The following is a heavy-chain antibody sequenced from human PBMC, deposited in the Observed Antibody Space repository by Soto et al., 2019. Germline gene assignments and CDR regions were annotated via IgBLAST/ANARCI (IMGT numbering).Heavy chain of an antibody. CDR3: ARLLWSRGDWFDP. D-gene: IGHD3-10*01. J-gene: IGHJ5*02. CDR1: GGSISSYY. Sequence: QVQLQESGPGLVKPSETLSLTCTVSGGSISSYYWSWIRQPPGKGLEWIGYIYYSGSTNYNPSRKSRVTISVDTSKNQFSLKLSSVTAADTAVYYCARLLWSRGDWFDPWGQGTLVTVSS. V-gene: IGHV4-59*08. CDR2: IYYSGST.